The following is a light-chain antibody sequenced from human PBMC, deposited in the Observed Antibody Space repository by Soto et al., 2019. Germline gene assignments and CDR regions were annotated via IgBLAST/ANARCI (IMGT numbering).Light chain of an antibody. CDR1: QSVSSY. CDR3: QQRSDWPWT. CDR2: DAS. Sequence: EIVLTQSAATLSLSPGERATLSCRASQSVSSYLAWYQQKPGQAPRLLIYDASNRATGIPARFSGSGSGTDFTLTISSLEPEDFAVYYCQQRSDWPWTFGQGSKFEIK. J-gene: IGKJ1*01. V-gene: IGKV3-11*01.